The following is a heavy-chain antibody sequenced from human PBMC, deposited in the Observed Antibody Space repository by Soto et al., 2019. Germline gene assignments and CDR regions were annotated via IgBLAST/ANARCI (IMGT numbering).Heavy chain of an antibody. V-gene: IGHV3-23*01. CDR3: ARRV. Sequence: EVQVSESGGGLVQPGGSLRLSCATSGFTFSHYPMNWVRQAPGKGLEWVSGISAGGDGTYYADSVKGRFTIFRDNSKNSVSQQMNSLRVEDTAVYYCARRVWGQGTLVTVSS. J-gene: IGHJ4*02. CDR2: ISAGGDGT. CDR1: GFTFSHYP.